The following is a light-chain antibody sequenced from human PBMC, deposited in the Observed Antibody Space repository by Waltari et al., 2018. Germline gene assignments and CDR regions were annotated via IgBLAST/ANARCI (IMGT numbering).Light chain of an antibody. J-gene: IGKJ1*01. CDR2: KTS. V-gene: IGKV1-5*03. Sequence: DIQMTQSPSTLSESIGDRVTINCRASQNIRRWLAWYQQKPGKAPNLLIYKTSSLQSGVPSRFSGSASGTEFTLTISSLHPEDFATYYCQQYSTYSLWAFGQGTKVEIK. CDR3: QQYSTYSLWA. CDR1: QNIRRW.